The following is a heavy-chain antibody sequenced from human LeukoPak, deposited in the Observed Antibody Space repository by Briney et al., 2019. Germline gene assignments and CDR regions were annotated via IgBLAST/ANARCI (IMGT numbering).Heavy chain of an antibody. CDR2: ISSSSSYI. V-gene: IGHV3-21*01. CDR1: GFTFSSYS. D-gene: IGHD3-10*02. Sequence: GGSLRLSCAASGFTFSSYSMNWVRQAPGKGLEWVSSISSSSSYIYYADSVKGRFTISRDNAKNSLYLQMNSLRAEDTAVYYCAKCSANYYNDAFDVWGRGTMVTVSS. J-gene: IGHJ3*01. CDR3: AKCSANYYNDAFDV.